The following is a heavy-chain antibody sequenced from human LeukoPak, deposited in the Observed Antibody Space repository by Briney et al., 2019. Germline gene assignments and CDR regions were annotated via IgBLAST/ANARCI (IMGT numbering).Heavy chain of an antibody. J-gene: IGHJ6*02. V-gene: IGHV4-34*01. CDR1: GGSFSGYY. CDR3: ARGKRLRFLGWLLSPSDGMDV. D-gene: IGHD3-3*01. Sequence: SETLSLTCAVYGGSFSGYYWSWIRQPPGKGLEWIGEINHSGSTNYNPSLKSRVTISVDTSKNQFSLKLSSVTAADTAVYYCARGKRLRFLGWLLSPSDGMDVWGQGTTVTVSS. CDR2: INHSGST.